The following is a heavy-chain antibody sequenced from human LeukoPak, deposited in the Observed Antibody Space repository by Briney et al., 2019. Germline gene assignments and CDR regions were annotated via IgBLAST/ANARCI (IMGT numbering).Heavy chain of an antibody. CDR1: CDSINRSGDY. J-gene: IGHJ4*02. CDR2: IYYTGNT. V-gene: IGHV4-39*05. CDR3: WVSGNYLIR. D-gene: IGHD3-16*01. Sequence: SETPAHTCTVSCDSINRSGDYLGWLRQPQGTGLEWIGRIYYTGNTYYNPSLRCRVTISAHTSTNQFSLKLNSVPAADTAVFYCWVSGNYLIRWGQGALVTVSS.